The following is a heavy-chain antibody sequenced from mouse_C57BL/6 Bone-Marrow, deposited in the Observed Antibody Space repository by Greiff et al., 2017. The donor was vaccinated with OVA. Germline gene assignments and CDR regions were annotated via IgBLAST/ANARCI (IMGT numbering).Heavy chain of an antibody. D-gene: IGHD1-1*01. J-gene: IGHJ1*03. CDR2: INPRSGNT. V-gene: IGHV1-81*01. CDR1: GYTFTSYG. CDR3: ASWDTALVGPYV. Sequence: VQLQEPGAELARPGASVKLSCKASGYTFTSYGISWVKQRPGQGLEWIGEINPRSGNTYYNEKFKGKATLTVDKSSSTAYMELRSLTSEAAALYFVASWDTALVGPYVWGTGTTVTVSS.